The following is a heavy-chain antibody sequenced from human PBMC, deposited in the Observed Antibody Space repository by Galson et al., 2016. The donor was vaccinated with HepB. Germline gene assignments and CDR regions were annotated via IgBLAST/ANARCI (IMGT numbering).Heavy chain of an antibody. Sequence: SLRLSCAASGFTFSNYAMYWVRQAPGKGLEWVANVKQDGTDRNYGDSVKGRFIISRDNAKNSLYLEMNSLRDEDTAVDYCTRDYGWASIHQYWGQGILVTVSS. CDR2: VKQDGTDR. V-gene: IGHV3-7*05. J-gene: IGHJ4*02. D-gene: IGHD2/OR15-2a*01. CDR3: TRDYGWASIHQY. CDR1: GFTFSNYA.